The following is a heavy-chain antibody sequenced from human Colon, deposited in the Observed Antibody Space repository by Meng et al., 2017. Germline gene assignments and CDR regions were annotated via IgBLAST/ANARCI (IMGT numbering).Heavy chain of an antibody. D-gene: IGHD6-13*01. V-gene: IGHV1-2*06. Sequence: ASVKVSCKASGYTFTDYYIHWVRQAPGQGLEWMGRINPNNGGINYAQKFLGRVTMTRDTSISNAYLDLSRLRSDDTAVYFCAKEDDSSWYAQFKFFQDWGQGTLVTVSS. J-gene: IGHJ1*01. CDR2: INPNNGGI. CDR3: AKEDDSSWYAQFKFFQD. CDR1: GYTFTDYY.